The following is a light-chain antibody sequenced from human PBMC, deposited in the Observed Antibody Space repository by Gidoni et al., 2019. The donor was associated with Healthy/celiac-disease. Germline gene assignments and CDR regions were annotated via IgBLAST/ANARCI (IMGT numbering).Light chain of an antibody. CDR1: NIGSKS. J-gene: IGLJ2*01. Sequence: SYVLTQPPSVSVAPGKTAMITCGGNNIGSKSVHWYQQKPGQAPVLVIYDDSARPSGIPERFSGSNSGNTATLTISRVEAGDEADYYCQVWDSSSDHVVFGGGTKLTVL. CDR3: QVWDSSSDHVV. V-gene: IGLV3-21*04. CDR2: DDS.